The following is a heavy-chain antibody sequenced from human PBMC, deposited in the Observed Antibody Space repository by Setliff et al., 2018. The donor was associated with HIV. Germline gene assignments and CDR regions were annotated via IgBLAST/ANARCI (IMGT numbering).Heavy chain of an antibody. J-gene: IGHJ3*02. CDR2: IYTSGSA. CDR3: ARRDYNFSGTFDI. Sequence: LSLTCIVSGGSVSGYKWSWIRQSPGKGLEWIGYIYTSGSATYNPSLKSRVTISIDTSKNRFSLRLDSVTAADTAVYYCARRDYNFSGTFDIWGQGTMVTVSS. CDR1: GGSVSGYK. V-gene: IGHV4-4*08. D-gene: IGHD3-3*01.